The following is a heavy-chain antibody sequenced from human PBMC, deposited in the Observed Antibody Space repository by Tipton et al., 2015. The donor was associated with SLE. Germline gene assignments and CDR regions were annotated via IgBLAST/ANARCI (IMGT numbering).Heavy chain of an antibody. CDR2: IYYSGRN. CDR1: GGSISSGDYF. D-gene: IGHD1-1*01. CDR3: ARTTEYFDP. Sequence: TLSLTCTVSGGSISSGDYFWSWIRQHPGKGLEWIGYIYYSGRNNYNPSLKTRVTMSVDTSKSQFSLKLTSVTAADTAMYYCARTTEYFDPWGQGTLVTVSS. V-gene: IGHV4-61*08. J-gene: IGHJ5*02.